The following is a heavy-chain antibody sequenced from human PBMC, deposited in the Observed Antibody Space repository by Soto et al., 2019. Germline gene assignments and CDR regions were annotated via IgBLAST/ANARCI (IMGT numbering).Heavy chain of an antibody. CDR3: GYCSGGGMNGFDI. D-gene: IGHD2-15*01. CDR2: IYPGDSDT. J-gene: IGHJ3*02. CDR1: GYSFTNYW. V-gene: IGHV5-51*01. Sequence: PGESLKISCKGSGYSFTNYWIGWVRQMPGKGLEWMAIIYPGDSDTRYSPSFQGQVTTSADKSISTAYLQWSSLKASDTAMYYCGYCSGGGMNGFDIWGQGTMVTVSS.